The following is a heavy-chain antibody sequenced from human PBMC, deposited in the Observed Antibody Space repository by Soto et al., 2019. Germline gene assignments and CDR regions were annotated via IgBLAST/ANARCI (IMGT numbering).Heavy chain of an antibody. D-gene: IGHD2-15*01. CDR3: ARSQGGSSSLDIYYYYYYGMDV. CDR2: IIPIFGTA. Sequence: SVTVSCKAPGGTFSSYAISWVRQAPGQGLEWMGGIIPIFGTAKYAQKFQGRVTITADESTSTGYMELSSLRSEDTAVYYCARSQGGSSSLDIYYYYYYGMDVWGQGTTVTVSS. J-gene: IGHJ6*02. V-gene: IGHV1-69*13. CDR1: GGTFSSYA.